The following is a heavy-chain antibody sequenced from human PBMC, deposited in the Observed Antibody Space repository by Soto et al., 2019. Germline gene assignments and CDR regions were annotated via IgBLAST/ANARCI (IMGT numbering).Heavy chain of an antibody. V-gene: IGHV4-59*08. Sequence: QVQLQESGPGLVKPSETLSLTCTVSGGSISSHYWSWIRQPPGKGLEWIGYIYYSGNTNYNPSLKRSVIISVDKYKNHSSLLLSSVPAADTAADYCGRHPSAGDNNWFDPWGQGTLVTVSS. D-gene: IGHD3-16*01. CDR1: GGSISSHY. J-gene: IGHJ5*02. CDR3: GRHPSAGDNNWFDP. CDR2: IYYSGNT.